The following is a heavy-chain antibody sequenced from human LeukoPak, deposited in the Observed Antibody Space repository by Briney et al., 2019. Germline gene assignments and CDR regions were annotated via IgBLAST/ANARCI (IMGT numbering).Heavy chain of an antibody. J-gene: IGHJ4*02. D-gene: IGHD4-23*01. CDR1: GYTFTNYY. CDR2: MNPNSGAT. V-gene: IGHV1-2*02. CDR3: ARGAYYGDNFPLHY. Sequence: ASVKVSCKGSGYTFTNYYLHWVRQAPGRGVEWMGWMNPNSGATEYQQNFQGRVTMTRDTSISTAYLEVFSLTSDDAAVYYCARGAYYGDNFPLHYWGQGSLVIVSS.